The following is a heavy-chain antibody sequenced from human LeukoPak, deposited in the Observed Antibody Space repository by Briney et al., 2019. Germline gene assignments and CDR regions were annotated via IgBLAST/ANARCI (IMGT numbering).Heavy chain of an antibody. J-gene: IGHJ4*02. CDR2: MSPDSDYT. D-gene: IGHD5-12*01. V-gene: IGHV1-8*01. CDR1: GYTFTSYD. CDR3: EIYTGYDSF. Sequence: ASVKVSCKASGYTFTSYDINWVRQATGRGLEWMGWMSPDSDYTGYAQTFQGRVTLTRNTSVSTAFMELSSLRSEDTAVYYCEIYTGYDSFWGQGTLVTVSS.